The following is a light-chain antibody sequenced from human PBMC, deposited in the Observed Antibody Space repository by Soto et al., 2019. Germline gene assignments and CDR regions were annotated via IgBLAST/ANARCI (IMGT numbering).Light chain of an antibody. CDR2: GNS. Sequence: QSVLTQPPSVSGAPGQRVTISCTGSSSNIGAGYDVHWYQQLPETAPKLLIYGNSNRPSGVPDRFSGSKSGTSASLAITGLQAEDDDDYYCQSYDSSLSGVVFGGGTKVTVL. J-gene: IGLJ2*01. CDR3: QSYDSSLSGVV. CDR1: SSNIGAGYD. V-gene: IGLV1-40*01.